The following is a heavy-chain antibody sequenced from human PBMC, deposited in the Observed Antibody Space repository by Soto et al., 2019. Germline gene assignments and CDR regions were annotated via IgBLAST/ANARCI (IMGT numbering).Heavy chain of an antibody. Sequence: ASVKVSCKASGYTFTSYYMHWVRQAPGQGLEWMGIINPSGGSTSYAQKFQGRVTMTRDTSTSTVYMELSSLRSEDTAVYYGARDGYSGYERVNWFDPWGQGTLVTVSS. CDR1: GYTFTSYY. CDR3: ARDGYSGYERVNWFDP. V-gene: IGHV1-46*01. CDR2: INPSGGST. D-gene: IGHD5-12*01. J-gene: IGHJ5*02.